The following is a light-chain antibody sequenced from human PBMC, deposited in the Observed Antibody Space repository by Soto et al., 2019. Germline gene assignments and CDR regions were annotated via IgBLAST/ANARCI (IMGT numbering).Light chain of an antibody. CDR2: SVS. Sequence: QSALTQPASVSGSPGQSITISCSGTSSDIGTYDHVAWFQQFPGKTPKLMIYSVSNRPSGVSYRFSGSKSGNTASLTISGLQAEDEGDYYCISYTVTRSYVFGTGTKLTVL. CDR3: ISYTVTRSYV. V-gene: IGLV2-14*01. CDR1: SSDIGTYDH. J-gene: IGLJ1*01.